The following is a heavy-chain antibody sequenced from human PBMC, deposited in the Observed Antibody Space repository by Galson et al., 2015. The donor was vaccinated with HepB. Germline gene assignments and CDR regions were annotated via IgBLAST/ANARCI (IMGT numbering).Heavy chain of an antibody. CDR3: ARQVRILEWLFLGYYMDV. V-gene: IGHV3-30*04. J-gene: IGHJ6*03. CDR2: ISYDGSGE. D-gene: IGHD3-3*01. Sequence: SLRLSCAASGFTFSNHAMHWVLQAPGKGLEWVAAISYDGSGENYADSVKGRFTVSRDNSKNTFSLQMNALSAEDTALYYCARQVRILEWLFLGYYMDVWAKGPRSSSP. CDR1: GFTFSNHA.